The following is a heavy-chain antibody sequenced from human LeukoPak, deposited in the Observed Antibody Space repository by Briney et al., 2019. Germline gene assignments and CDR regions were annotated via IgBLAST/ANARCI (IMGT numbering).Heavy chain of an antibody. CDR3: ARHEYSGSYYGLSWFDP. D-gene: IGHD1-26*01. V-gene: IGHV4-39*01. Sequence: SETLSLTCTVSGGSLSSSSYYWGWIRQPPGRGRGWLGSIYYSGSTYYHASLKSRVTISVDTSKNLLSLKLRSLTAADTAVYYCARHEYSGSYYGLSWFDPWGQGTLVTVSS. CDR1: GGSLSSSSYY. CDR2: IYYSGST. J-gene: IGHJ5*02.